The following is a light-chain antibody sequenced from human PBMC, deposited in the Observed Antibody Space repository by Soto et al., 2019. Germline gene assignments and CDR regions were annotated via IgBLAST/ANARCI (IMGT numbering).Light chain of an antibody. J-gene: IGLJ1*01. CDR1: SSDVGGYNY. Sequence: QSVLTQPASVSGSPGQSITISCTGTSSDVGGYNYVSWYQQHPGKAPKLMIYDVSNRPSGVSNRFSGSKSGNTASLTISGLQAEDEADYYCSSYTSSLYVFVPVYKDTDL. CDR2: DVS. CDR3: SSYTSSLYV. V-gene: IGLV2-14*01.